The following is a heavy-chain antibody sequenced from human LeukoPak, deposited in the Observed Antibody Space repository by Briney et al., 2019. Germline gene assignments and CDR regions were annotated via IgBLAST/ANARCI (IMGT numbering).Heavy chain of an antibody. CDR1: GYSFSSYW. J-gene: IGHJ4*02. V-gene: IGHV5-51*01. CDR3: ARHERSTTGSLLYDN. Sequence: GESLKISCKGSGYSFSSYWIGWVRQMPGKGLEWMGIIYPGDSDTRYSPSFQGQVTISADKSISAAYLQWSSLKASDTAMYYCARHERSTTGSLLYDNWGQGTLVTVSS. D-gene: IGHD1-1*01. CDR2: IYPGDSDT.